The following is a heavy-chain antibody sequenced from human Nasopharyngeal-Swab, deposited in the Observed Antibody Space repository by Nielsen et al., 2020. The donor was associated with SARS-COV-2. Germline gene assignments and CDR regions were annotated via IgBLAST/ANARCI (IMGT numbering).Heavy chain of an antibody. CDR1: GYSISSGYY. CDR3: SYSSSDTGDY. V-gene: IGHV4-38-2*01. D-gene: IGHD6-6*01. Sequence: SETLSLTCAVSGYSISSGYYWGWIRQPPGKGLEWIGSIYHSGSTYYNPSLKSRVTISVDTSKNKFSLKLSSVTAADTAVYYCSYSSSDTGDYWGQGTLVTVSS. J-gene: IGHJ4*01. CDR2: IYHSGST.